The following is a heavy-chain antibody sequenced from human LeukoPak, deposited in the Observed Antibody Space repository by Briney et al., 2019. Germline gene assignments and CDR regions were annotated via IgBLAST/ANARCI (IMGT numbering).Heavy chain of an antibody. V-gene: IGHV1-8*01. CDR2: MNPNTGNI. CDR3: ARLGLESPVAAAI. J-gene: IGHJ4*02. Sequence: GASVKVSCKASGYTFTSYDINWVRQATGQGLEWMGWMNPNTGNIGSAQKFQGRVTITRNTSISTAYMELSSLRSEDTAVYYCARLGLESPVAAAIWGQGTLVTVSS. CDR1: GYTFTSYD. D-gene: IGHD2-15*01.